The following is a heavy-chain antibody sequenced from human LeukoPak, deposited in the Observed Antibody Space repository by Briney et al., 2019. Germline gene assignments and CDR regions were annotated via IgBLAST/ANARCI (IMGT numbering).Heavy chain of an antibody. CDR1: GFTFSSYS. D-gene: IGHD2-15*01. V-gene: IGHV3-48*01. CDR3: ARGVASPYFDY. J-gene: IGHJ4*02. Sequence: GGSLRLSCAASGFTFSSYSMNWVRQAPGKGLEWVSYISSSGSTIYYADSVKGRFTISRDNAKNSLYLQMNSLRAEDTAVYYCARGVASPYFDYWGQGTLVTVSS. CDR2: ISSSGSTI.